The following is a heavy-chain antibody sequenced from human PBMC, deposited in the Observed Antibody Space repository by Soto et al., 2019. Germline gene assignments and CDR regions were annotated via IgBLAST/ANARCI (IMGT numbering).Heavy chain of an antibody. CDR2: IYHSGST. Sequence: PSETLSLTCAVSGGSISSGGYSWSWIRQPPGKGLEWIGYIYHSGSTYYNPSLKSRVTISVDTSKNQFSLKLSSVTAADTAVYYCARASGCSGGSCAFDPWGQGTLVTVSS. V-gene: IGHV4-30-2*01. J-gene: IGHJ5*02. CDR3: ARASGCSGGSCAFDP. CDR1: GGSISSGGYS. D-gene: IGHD2-15*01.